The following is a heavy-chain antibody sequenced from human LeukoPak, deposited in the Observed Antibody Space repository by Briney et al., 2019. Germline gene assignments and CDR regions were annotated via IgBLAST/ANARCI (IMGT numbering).Heavy chain of an antibody. CDR1: GGTFSSYA. D-gene: IGHD3-22*01. V-gene: IGHV1-69*04. J-gene: IGHJ4*02. CDR2: IIPILGIA. Sequence: ASVKVSCKASGGTFSSYAISWVRQAPGQGLEWMGRIIPILGIANYAQKFQGRVTITADKSTSTAYMELSSLRSEDTAVYYCARDPKEYYYDSSGYYYGFDYWGQGTLVTVSS. CDR3: ARDPKEYYYDSSGYYYGFDY.